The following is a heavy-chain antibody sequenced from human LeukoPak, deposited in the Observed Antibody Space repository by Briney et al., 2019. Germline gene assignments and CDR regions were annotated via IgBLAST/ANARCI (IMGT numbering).Heavy chain of an antibody. CDR3: ARDEGASIAAAGNDN. J-gene: IGHJ4*02. D-gene: IGHD6-13*01. V-gene: IGHV1-69*04. CDR2: IIPILGIA. Sequence: GASVKVSCKASGGTFSSYAISWVRQAPGQGLEWMGRIIPILGIANYAQKFQGRVTITADKSTSTAYMELSSLRSEDTAVYYCARDEGASIAAAGNDNWGQGTLVTVSS. CDR1: GGTFSSYA.